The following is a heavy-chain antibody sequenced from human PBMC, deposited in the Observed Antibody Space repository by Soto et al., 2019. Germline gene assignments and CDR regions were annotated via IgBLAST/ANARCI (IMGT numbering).Heavy chain of an antibody. CDR1: GDSISSADYY. D-gene: IGHD1-1*01. CDR2: IFYSGTT. CDR3: ARDLWVEPELYYYGMDV. V-gene: IGHV4-30-4*01. J-gene: IGHJ6*02. Sequence: KPSETLSLTCTVSGDSISSADYYWSWIRQTPGKGLEWIGHIFYSGTTYHNPSLKSRLTISVDTSKNHFSLRLTSVTAADTAVYYCARDLWVEPELYYYGMDVWGQGTTVTVSS.